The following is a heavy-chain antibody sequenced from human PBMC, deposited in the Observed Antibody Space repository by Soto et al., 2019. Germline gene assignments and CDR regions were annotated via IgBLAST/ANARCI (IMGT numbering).Heavy chain of an antibody. D-gene: IGHD2-15*01. V-gene: IGHV4-39*01. CDR3: ARYDIVVVVAATQAFDI. Sequence: SETLSLTCTVSGGSISSSSYYWGWTRQPPGKGLEWIGSIYYSGSTYYNPSLKSRVTISVDTSKNQFSLKLSSVTAADTAVYYCARYDIVVVVAATQAFDIWGQGTMVTVSS. J-gene: IGHJ3*02. CDR2: IYYSGST. CDR1: GGSISSSSYY.